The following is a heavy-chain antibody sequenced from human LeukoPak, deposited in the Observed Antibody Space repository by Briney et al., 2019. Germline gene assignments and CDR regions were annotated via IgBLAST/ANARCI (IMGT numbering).Heavy chain of an antibody. Sequence: SGPTLLKPTQTLTLTFTFSGFSLSTSGLGVGWIRQPPGKALEWLALIYWDDDKRYSPSLKSRLTITKDTSKNQVVLTMTKMDPVDTATYYCAHYIAARNWFDPWGQGTLVTVSS. CDR3: AHYIAARNWFDP. D-gene: IGHD6-6*01. V-gene: IGHV2-5*02. J-gene: IGHJ5*02. CDR2: IYWDDDK. CDR1: GFSLSTSGLG.